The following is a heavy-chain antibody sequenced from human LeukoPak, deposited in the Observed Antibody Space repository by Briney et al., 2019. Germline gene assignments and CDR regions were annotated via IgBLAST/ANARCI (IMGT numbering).Heavy chain of an antibody. D-gene: IGHD3-10*01. CDR3: ASSGALLWPRFDP. J-gene: IGHJ5*02. V-gene: IGHV3-53*01. CDR1: GFTVSSNY. Sequence: GGSLRLSCAASGFTVSSNYMSWVRQAPGKGLELVSVIYSGGSTYYADSVKGRFTISRDNSKNTLYLQMNSLRAEDTAVYYCASSGALLWPRFDPWGQGTLVTVSS. CDR2: IYSGGST.